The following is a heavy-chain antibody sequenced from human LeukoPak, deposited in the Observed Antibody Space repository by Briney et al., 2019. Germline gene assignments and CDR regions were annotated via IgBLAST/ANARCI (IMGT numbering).Heavy chain of an antibody. J-gene: IGHJ4*02. CDR3: AKISRYYYGSGSSNFDY. CDR2: SSGSGGST. V-gene: IGHV3-23*01. CDR1: GFTFSSYA. Sequence: PGGSLRLSCAASGFTFSSYAMSWVRQAPGKGLEWVSASSGSGGSTYYADSVKGRFTISRDNSKNTLYLQMNSLRAEDTAVYYCAKISRYYYGSGSSNFDYWGQGTLVTVSS. D-gene: IGHD3-10*01.